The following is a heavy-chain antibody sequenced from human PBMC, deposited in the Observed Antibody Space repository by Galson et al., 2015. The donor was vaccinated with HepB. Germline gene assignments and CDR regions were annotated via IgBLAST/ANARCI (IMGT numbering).Heavy chain of an antibody. J-gene: IGHJ5*01. CDR2: IRHDGTNK. CDR3: AREPTQWELPRGWFES. D-gene: IGHD1-26*01. CDR1: GFRFSTYG. Sequence: SLRLSCAASGFRFSTYGMNWVRQAPGKGLEWVTFIRHDGTNKYSADSVKGRFTISRDKAKNSLYLQMNSLSDEDTAVYYCAREPTQWELPRGWFESWGQGILVTVSS. V-gene: IGHV3-30*02.